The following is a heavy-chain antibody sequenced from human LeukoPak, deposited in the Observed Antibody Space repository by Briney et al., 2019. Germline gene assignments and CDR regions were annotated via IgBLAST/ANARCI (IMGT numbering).Heavy chain of an antibody. V-gene: IGHV4-38-2*01. CDR3: ARQPSIAAAGTYYFDY. J-gene: IGHJ4*02. D-gene: IGHD6-13*01. CDR1: GYSISGGYY. Sequence: PSETLSLTCAVSGYSISGGYYWGWIRQPPGKGLEWIGSIYHSGSTYYNPSLKSRVTISVDTSKNQFSLKLSSVTAADTAVYYCARQPSIAAAGTYYFDYWGQGTLVTVSS. CDR2: IYHSGST.